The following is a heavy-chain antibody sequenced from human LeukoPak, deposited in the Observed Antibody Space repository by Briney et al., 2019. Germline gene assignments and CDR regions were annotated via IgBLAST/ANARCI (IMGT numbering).Heavy chain of an antibody. CDR1: GFTFSSYA. CDR2: ISYDGSNK. D-gene: IGHD1-26*01. J-gene: IGHJ3*02. V-gene: IGHV3-30-3*01. CDR3: ARGLVGATRNDAFDI. Sequence: GRSLRLSCAASGFTFSSYAMHWVRQAPGKGLEWVAVISYDGSNKYYADSVKGRFTISRDNSKNTLYLQMNSLRAEDTAVYYCARGLVGATRNDAFDIWGQGTMVTVSS.